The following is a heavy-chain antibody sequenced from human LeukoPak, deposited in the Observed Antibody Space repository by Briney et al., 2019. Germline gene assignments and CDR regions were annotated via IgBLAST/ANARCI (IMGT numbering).Heavy chain of an antibody. CDR3: ARSAKDPGDEYYFNY. Sequence: SETLSLTCAVSGYSISSGYYWGWIRQPPGKGLEWIGSSGSTYQNPSLKSRVTISLDTSKNHYSLKMSSVTAADTAVYYCARSAKDPGDEYYFNYWGQGTLVTVSS. CDR2: SGST. CDR1: GYSISSGYY. J-gene: IGHJ4*02. V-gene: IGHV4-38-2*01. D-gene: IGHD4-17*01.